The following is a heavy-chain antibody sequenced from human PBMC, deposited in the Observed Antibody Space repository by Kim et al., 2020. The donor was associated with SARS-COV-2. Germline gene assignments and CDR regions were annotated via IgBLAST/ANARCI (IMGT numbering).Heavy chain of an antibody. Sequence: GGSLRLSCAAAGFTFSNYWMYWVRQAPGKGLMWVSRINSDDSSTTYADSVKGRFTISRDNAKNTVYLQMNSLRAEDTAVYFCARGGYYRYDALDIWGQGTMVTVSS. CDR2: INSDDSST. V-gene: IGHV3-74*01. D-gene: IGHD2-15*01. J-gene: IGHJ3*02. CDR1: GFTFSNYW. CDR3: ARGGYYRYDALDI.